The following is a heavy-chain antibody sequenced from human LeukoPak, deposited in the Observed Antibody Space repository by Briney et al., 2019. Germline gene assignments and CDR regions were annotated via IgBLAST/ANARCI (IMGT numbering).Heavy chain of an antibody. Sequence: GGSLRLSCAASGFTFSSYAMSWVRQAPGKGLEWVSAISGSGGSTYYADSVKGRFTISRDNSKNTLHLQMNSLRAEDTAVYYCAKAVEYSSSFFHYWGQGTLVTVSS. J-gene: IGHJ4*02. CDR2: ISGSGGST. V-gene: IGHV3-23*01. CDR1: GFTFSSYA. D-gene: IGHD6-6*01. CDR3: AKAVEYSSSFFHY.